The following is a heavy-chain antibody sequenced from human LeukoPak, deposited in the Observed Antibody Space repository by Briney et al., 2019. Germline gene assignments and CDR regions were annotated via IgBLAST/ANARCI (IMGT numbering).Heavy chain of an antibody. CDR2: IKQDGSEK. CDR3: ARDPYSSASIVFDY. Sequence: GGSLRLSCAASGFTFSSYWMSWVRQAPGKGLEWVANIKQDGSEKYYVDSVKGRFTISRDNVKNSLYLQMNSLRVEDTALYYCARDPYSSASIVFDYWGQGTLVTVSS. J-gene: IGHJ4*02. D-gene: IGHD6-6*01. V-gene: IGHV3-7*01. CDR1: GFTFSSYW.